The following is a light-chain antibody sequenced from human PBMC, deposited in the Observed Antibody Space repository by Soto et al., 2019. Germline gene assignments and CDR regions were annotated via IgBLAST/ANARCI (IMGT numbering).Light chain of an antibody. J-gene: IGLJ1*01. CDR1: SSDVGGYNY. CDR3: SSYTSSRAYV. CDR2: EVS. V-gene: IGLV2-14*01. Sequence: QSALTQPASVSGSPGQSITISFTGTSSDVGGYNYVSWYQQQSGTAPKLMIHEVSNRPSGVSNRFSGSKSGNTASLTISGLQAEDEADYYCSSYTSSRAYVFGIGTKVTVL.